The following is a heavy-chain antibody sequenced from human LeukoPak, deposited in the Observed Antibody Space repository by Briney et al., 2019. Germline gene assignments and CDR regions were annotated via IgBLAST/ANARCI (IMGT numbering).Heavy chain of an antibody. V-gene: IGHV4-59*08. CDR3: ARHTGATVTVFYFDY. Sequence: PSETLSLTCTVSGXSISGYYWSWIRQPPGKGLEWIGYMYYSGSTNYNPSLKSRVTISVDTSKNQFSLKLSSVTAADTAVYYCARHTGATVTVFYFDYWGQGTLVTVSS. J-gene: IGHJ4*02. CDR1: GXSISGYY. D-gene: IGHD4-17*01. CDR2: MYYSGST.